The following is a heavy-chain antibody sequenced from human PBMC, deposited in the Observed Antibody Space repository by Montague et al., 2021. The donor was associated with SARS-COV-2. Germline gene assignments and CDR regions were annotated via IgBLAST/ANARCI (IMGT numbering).Heavy chain of an antibody. CDR2: VNHSGST. CDR3: ARGQNFVFRVTGIGYFDY. J-gene: IGHJ4*02. D-gene: IGHD3-3*01. V-gene: IGHV4-34*01. Sequence: SETLSLTCAVYGGSFRGYYWSWIRQPPGKGLEWIGEVNHSGSTNYNPSLKSRVIISVDTSKNQFSLKLSSVTAADTAVYYCARGQNFVFRVTGIGYFDYWGQGTLVSVSS. CDR1: GGSFRGYY.